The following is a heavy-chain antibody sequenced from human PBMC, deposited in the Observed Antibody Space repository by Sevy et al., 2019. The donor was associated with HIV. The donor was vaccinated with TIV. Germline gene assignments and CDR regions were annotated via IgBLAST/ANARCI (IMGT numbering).Heavy chain of an antibody. Sequence: GGSLRLSCAASGLTVSSNYMTWVRQAPGKGLEWVSTIYADGSTYYVESVKDRFTNARDNSKNTLYLQMFSLRAEDTAVYYCARDRYYDASGYYYYYYGLDVWGQGTTVTVSS. D-gene: IGHD3-22*01. CDR3: ARDRYYDASGYYYYYYGLDV. CDR2: IYADGST. J-gene: IGHJ6*02. V-gene: IGHV3-66*01. CDR1: GLTVSSNY.